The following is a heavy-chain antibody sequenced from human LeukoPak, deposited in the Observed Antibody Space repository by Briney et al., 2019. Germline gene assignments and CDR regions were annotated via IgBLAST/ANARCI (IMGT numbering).Heavy chain of an antibody. CDR1: GGSISSYY. Sequence: SETLSLTCTVSGGSISSYYWSWIRQPPGKRLEWIGHIYYSGSTNYNPSLKSRVTTSVDTSKNQFSLKLSSVTAADTAVYYCASRSSIWSGYQDTLYYFDSWGQGTLVTVSS. D-gene: IGHD3-3*01. CDR3: ASRSSIWSGYQDTLYYFDS. V-gene: IGHV4-59*01. J-gene: IGHJ4*02. CDR2: IYYSGST.